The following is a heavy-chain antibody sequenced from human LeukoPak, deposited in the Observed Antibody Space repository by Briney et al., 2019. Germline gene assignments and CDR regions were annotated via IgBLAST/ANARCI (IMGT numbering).Heavy chain of an antibody. J-gene: IGHJ4*02. D-gene: IGHD3-3*01. CDR1: GFTFSSYW. CDR2: INSDGSST. Sequence: GGSLRLSCAASGFTFSSYWMHWVRQAPGKGLVWVSRINSDGSSTSYADSVKGRFIISRDNAKNTLYLQMNSLRAEDTAVYYCASYLTDYYFFDYWGQGTLVTVSS. CDR3: ASYLTDYYFFDY. V-gene: IGHV3-74*01.